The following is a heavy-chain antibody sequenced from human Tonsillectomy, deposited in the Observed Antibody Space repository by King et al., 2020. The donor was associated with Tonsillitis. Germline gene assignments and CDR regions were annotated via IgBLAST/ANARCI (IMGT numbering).Heavy chain of an antibody. J-gene: IGHJ6*02. CDR1: GFPFSNYA. V-gene: IGHV3-23*03. CDR3: AKDRSSSGWYPFMDV. D-gene: IGHD6-19*01. Sequence: DVQLVESGGGLVQPGGSLRLSCAASGFPFSNYAMSWVRQAPGKGLEWVSVIYSGGSSTYYADSVKGRFSISRDNSKNTLYLQMNSLRAEDTAVYYCAKDRSSSGWYPFMDVWGQGTTVTVSS. CDR2: IYSGGSST.